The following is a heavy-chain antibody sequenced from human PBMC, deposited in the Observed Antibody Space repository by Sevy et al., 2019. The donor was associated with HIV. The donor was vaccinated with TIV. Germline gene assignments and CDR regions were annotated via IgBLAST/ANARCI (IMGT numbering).Heavy chain of an antibody. J-gene: IGHJ4*02. V-gene: IGHV1-18*04. CDR2: ISAYNGNT. CDR3: AGDRGAYDSSGYYKYYFDY. D-gene: IGHD3-22*01. CDR1: GYTFTSYG. Sequence: ASVKVSCKASGYTFTSYGISWVRQAPGQGLEWMGWISAYNGNTNYAQKLQGRVTITTDTSTGTAYMELRSLRSDDTAVYYCAGDRGAYDSSGYYKYYFDYWGQGTLVTVSS.